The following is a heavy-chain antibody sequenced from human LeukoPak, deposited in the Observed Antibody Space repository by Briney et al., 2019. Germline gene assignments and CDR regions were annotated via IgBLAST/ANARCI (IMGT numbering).Heavy chain of an antibody. V-gene: IGHV6-1*01. CDR1: GDSPFTNSVA. Sequence: SQTPSLTRDLSGDSPFTNSVACNSTRQSPTRGLEWLGRTYYRSKWSFEYALSVKSQISINADKSKIQFSLQLSSVTPEDTAVYYCARGKYSGFDIWGQGTLVTVS. J-gene: IGHJ4*02. D-gene: IGHD5-12*01. CDR2: TYYRSKWSF. CDR3: ARGKYSGFDI.